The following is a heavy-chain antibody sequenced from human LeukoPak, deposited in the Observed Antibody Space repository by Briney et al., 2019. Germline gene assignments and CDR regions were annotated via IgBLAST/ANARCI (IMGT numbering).Heavy chain of an antibody. CDR1: RYTFTGYY. Sequence: ALLKVSCKASRYTFTGYYVHSVRQAPGQGLEWMARINPNSGGANYAQKFQCAVTMTRDTSLSTAYIDLRRLRSDDTAVYYCARGWPNYYDSSGAFDYWGQGTLVTVSS. V-gene: IGHV1-2*06. CDR3: ARGWPNYYDSSGAFDY. D-gene: IGHD3-22*01. J-gene: IGHJ4*02. CDR2: INPNSGGA.